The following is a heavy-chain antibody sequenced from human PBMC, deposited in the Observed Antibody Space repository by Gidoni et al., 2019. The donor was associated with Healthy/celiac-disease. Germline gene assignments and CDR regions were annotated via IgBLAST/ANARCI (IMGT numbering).Heavy chain of an antibody. CDR2: KQDGSEK. J-gene: IGHJ4*02. CDR3: ARDTDTLYCSSTSCYFSSLQGGNGFDY. V-gene: IGHV3-7*01. Sequence: KQDGSEKYYVDSVKGRFTISRDNAKNSLYLQMNSLRAEDTAVYYCARDTDTLYCSSTSCYFSSLQGGNGFDYWGQGTLVTVSS. D-gene: IGHD2-2*01.